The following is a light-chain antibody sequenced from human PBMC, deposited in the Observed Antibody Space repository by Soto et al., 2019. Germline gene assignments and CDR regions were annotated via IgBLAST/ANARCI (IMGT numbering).Light chain of an antibody. Sequence: QSVLTQPASVSGSPGQSITISCTGTSGDVGGFNFVSWYQQPPGKAPKLMIYDVSHRPSGVSNRFSGSKSGNTASLTISGLQAEDEGDYYCSSYTTSSTIVFGTGTKATVL. V-gene: IGLV2-14*01. CDR3: SSYTTSSTIV. CDR2: DVS. CDR1: SGDVGGFNF. J-gene: IGLJ1*01.